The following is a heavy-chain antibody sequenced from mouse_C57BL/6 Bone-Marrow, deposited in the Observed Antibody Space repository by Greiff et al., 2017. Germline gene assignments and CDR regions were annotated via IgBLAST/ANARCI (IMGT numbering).Heavy chain of an antibody. D-gene: IGHD3-2*02. V-gene: IGHV1-72*01. CDR2: IDPNSGGT. CDR3: ARGLLRQYYFDY. CDR1: GYTFTSYW. J-gene: IGHJ2*01. Sequence: QVQLKQPGAELVKPGASVKLSCKASGYTFTSYWMHWVKQRPGRGLEWIGRIDPNSGGTKYNEKFQSKATLTVDKPSSTAYMQLSSLTSEDCAVYYCARGLLRQYYFDYWGQGTTLTVSA.